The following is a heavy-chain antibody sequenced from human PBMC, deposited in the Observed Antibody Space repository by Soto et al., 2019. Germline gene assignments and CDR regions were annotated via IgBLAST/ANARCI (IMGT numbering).Heavy chain of an antibody. J-gene: IGHJ5*02. CDR3: ARGASCSGGSCYHYNWFDP. V-gene: IGHV3-48*01. CDR1: GFTFSSYS. D-gene: IGHD2-15*01. Sequence: GGSLRLSCAASGFTFSSYSMNWVRQAPGKGLEWVSYISSSSTIYYADSVKGRFTISRDNAKNSLYLQMNSLRAEDTAVYYCARGASCSGGSCYHYNWFDPWGQGTLVTVSS. CDR2: ISSSSTI.